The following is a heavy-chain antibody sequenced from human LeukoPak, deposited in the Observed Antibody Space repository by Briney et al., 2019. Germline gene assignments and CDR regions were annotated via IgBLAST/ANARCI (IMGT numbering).Heavy chain of an antibody. CDR3: ANSEIQQIDY. CDR1: GFTFSSYG. CDR2: IRYDGSNK. V-gene: IGHV3-30*02. Sequence: GGSLRLSCAASGFTFSSYGMHWVRHAPGKGLEWVAFIRYDGSNKYYADSVKGRFTISRDNSKNTLYLQMNSLRAEDTAVYYCANSEIQQIDYWGQGTLVTVSS. J-gene: IGHJ4*02. D-gene: IGHD1-14*01.